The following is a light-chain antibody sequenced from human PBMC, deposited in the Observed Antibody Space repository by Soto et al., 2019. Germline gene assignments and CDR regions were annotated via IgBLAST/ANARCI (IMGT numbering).Light chain of an antibody. V-gene: IGKV3-15*01. J-gene: IGKJ5*01. CDR1: QSVSNK. Sequence: ETVMTQSPATLSLSPGERATLSCRASQSVSNKLAWYQHKPGQAPRVLIYDTSTRAAGIPARFSGSGSGTDFTLTISSLQSEDLAVYYGQQYNTWRSITFGQGTRLEIK. CDR2: DTS. CDR3: QQYNTWRSIT.